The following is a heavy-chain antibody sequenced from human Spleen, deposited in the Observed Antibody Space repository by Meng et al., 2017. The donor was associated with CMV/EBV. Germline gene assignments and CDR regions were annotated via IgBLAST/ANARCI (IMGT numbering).Heavy chain of an antibody. Sequence: SETLSLTCAVYGGSVRGYYWKWIRQHPGKGLEWIGCIYYTGSTYYNPSLKSRVTISVDSSKNQFSLNLSSVTAADTAVYYCARIQGVAAAGYYFDYWGQGTLVTVSS. J-gene: IGHJ4*02. CDR2: IYYTGST. D-gene: IGHD6-13*01. V-gene: IGHV4-31*11. CDR1: GGSVRGYY. CDR3: ARIQGVAAAGYYFDY.